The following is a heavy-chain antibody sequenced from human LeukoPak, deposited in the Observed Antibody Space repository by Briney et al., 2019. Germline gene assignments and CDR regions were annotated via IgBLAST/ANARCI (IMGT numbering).Heavy chain of an antibody. D-gene: IGHD3-16*02. J-gene: IGHJ4*02. CDR2: ISYSGST. CDR1: GGSISSYY. Sequence: SETLSLTCTVSGGSISSYYWSWIRQPPGKGLEWIGYISYSGSTNYNPSLKSRVTISVDTSKTQFSLKLSSATAADTAVYYCAKYVWGSYPTFEDYWGQGTLVTVSS. CDR3: AKYVWGSYPTFEDY. V-gene: IGHV4-59*01.